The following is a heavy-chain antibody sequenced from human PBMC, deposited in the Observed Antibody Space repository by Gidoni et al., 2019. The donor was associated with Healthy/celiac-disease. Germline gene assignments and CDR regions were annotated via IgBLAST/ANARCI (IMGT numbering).Heavy chain of an antibody. CDR1: GYTFTGYY. CDR2: INPNSGGT. V-gene: IGHV1-2*04. D-gene: IGHD6-19*01. CDR3: ARALGLAVADTFDY. J-gene: IGHJ4*02. Sequence: QVQLVQSGAEVKKPGASVKVSRKASGYTFTGYYMHWVRQAPGQGLEWMGWINPNSGGTNYAQKFQGWVTMTRDTSISTAYMELSRLRSDDTAVYYCARALGLAVADTFDYWGQGTLVTVSS.